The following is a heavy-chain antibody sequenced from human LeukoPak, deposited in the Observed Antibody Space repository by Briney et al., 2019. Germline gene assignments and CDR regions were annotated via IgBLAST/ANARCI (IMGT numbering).Heavy chain of an antibody. Sequence: SETLSLTCTVSGGSISSYYWSWIRQPPGKGLEWIGYIYYSGSTNYNPSLKSRVTISVDTSKNQFSLKLSSVTAADTAVYYCARHQDPESEGDYEVLNWFDPWGQGTLVTVSS. J-gene: IGHJ5*02. D-gene: IGHD4-17*01. CDR1: GGSISSYY. CDR2: IYYSGST. V-gene: IGHV4-59*08. CDR3: ARHQDPESEGDYEVLNWFDP.